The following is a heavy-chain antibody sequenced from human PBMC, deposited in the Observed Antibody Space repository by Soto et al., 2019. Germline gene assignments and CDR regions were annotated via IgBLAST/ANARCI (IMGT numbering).Heavy chain of an antibody. V-gene: IGHV1-8*01. CDR3: ARVGSVGRRLKVRGVIIPFDY. CDR1: GYTFTSYD. CDR2: MNPQSGNT. Sequence: QVQLAQSGAEVKKPGASVKVSCKASGYTFTSYDINWVRQATGQGLERMGWMNPQSGNTGYAQKFQGRFPMTTNTCKCKAYVGLSSRGSEDTAVYYCARVGSVGRRLKVRGVIIPFDYWGQGTLVPVFS. J-gene: IGHJ4*02. D-gene: IGHD3-10*01.